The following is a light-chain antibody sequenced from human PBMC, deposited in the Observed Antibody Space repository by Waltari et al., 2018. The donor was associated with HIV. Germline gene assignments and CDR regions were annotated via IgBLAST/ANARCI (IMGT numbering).Light chain of an antibody. V-gene: IGKV1D-16*01. J-gene: IGKJ4*01. CDR1: HDISTW. CDR3: QQYNAYPLT. CDR2: AAS. Sequence: DIQMTQSPSSLSASVGDRVTITCRASHDISTWLAWYQQKPEKAPKSLIYAASNLQSCVPSRFSGSGSWTDVTLTISSLQPEDFATYYCQQYNAYPLTFGGGTKVEIK.